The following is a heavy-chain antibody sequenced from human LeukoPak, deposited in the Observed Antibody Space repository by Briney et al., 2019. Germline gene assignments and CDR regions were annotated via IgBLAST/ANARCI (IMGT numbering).Heavy chain of an antibody. V-gene: IGHV1-69*05. CDR3: AIPFMTTIYYYYMDV. CDR2: IIPIFGTA. D-gene: IGHD5-24*01. CDR1: GGTFSSYA. Sequence: SVKVSCKASGGTFSSYAISWVRQAPGQGLEWMGGIIPIFGTANYAQKFQGRVTITTDESTSTAYMELSSLRSEDTAVYYCAIPFMTTIYYYYMDVWGKGTTVTVSS. J-gene: IGHJ6*03.